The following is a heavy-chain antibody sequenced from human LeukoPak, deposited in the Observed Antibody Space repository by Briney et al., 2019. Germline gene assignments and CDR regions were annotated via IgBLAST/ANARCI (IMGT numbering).Heavy chain of an antibody. Sequence: GASVKVSCKASGYTFTSYDINWVRQATGQGLEWMGWMNPNSGNTGYAQKFQGRVTMTRNTSISTAYMELSSLRSEDTAVYCCARGLGGYCSSTSCHGPWFDPWGQGTLVTVSS. J-gene: IGHJ5*02. CDR1: GYTFTSYD. CDR2: MNPNSGNT. V-gene: IGHV1-8*01. CDR3: ARGLGGYCSSTSCHGPWFDP. D-gene: IGHD2-2*01.